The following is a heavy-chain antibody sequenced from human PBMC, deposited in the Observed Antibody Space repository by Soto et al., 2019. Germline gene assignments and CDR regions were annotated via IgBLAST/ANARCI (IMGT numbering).Heavy chain of an antibody. CDR2: TYYTGST. CDR1: GGSISSYY. CDR3: AGVPMSCSSLYHCGMDD. Sequence: VELQESGPGLVKPSETLSLTCTVSGGSISSYYWSWIRQPPGKGLECNGYTYYTGSTNYNPSLKSRVTISVDTSKNLFSMELSSVTAAHTAVYYCAGVPMSCSSLYHCGMDDWGQGTTVTVSS. J-gene: IGHJ6*02. D-gene: IGHD6-6*01. V-gene: IGHV4-59*01.